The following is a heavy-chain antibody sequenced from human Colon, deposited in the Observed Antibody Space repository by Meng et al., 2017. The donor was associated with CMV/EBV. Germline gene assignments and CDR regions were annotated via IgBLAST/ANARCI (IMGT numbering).Heavy chain of an antibody. D-gene: IGHD2-21*02. J-gene: IGHJ3*01. CDR2: FSDSNYD. CDR1: GGSVSRGNYY. V-gene: IGHV4-61*01. Sequence: SETLSLTCTVSGGSVSRGNYYWSWIRQSPGKGLEWIGHFSDSNYDNYSPALKSPVTTSLDTSKNQFSLKLHSVTAADTAVYYCARATARCSGDCYWVLAFDVWGQGTMVTVSS. CDR3: ARATARCSGDCYWVLAFDV.